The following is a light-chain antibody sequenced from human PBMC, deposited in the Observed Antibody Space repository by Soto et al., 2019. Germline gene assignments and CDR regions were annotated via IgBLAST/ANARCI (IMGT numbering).Light chain of an antibody. CDR2: EVS. J-gene: IGLJ1*01. V-gene: IGLV2-8*01. CDR3: SSYAGSKNSYYV. CDR1: SSDVGGYNY. Sequence: QSVLTQPPSASGSPGQSVTISCTGTSSDVGGYNYVSWYQQHPGKAPKLMIYEVSKRPSGVPDRFSGSKSGNTASLTVSGLQAEDEADYYCSSYAGSKNSYYVFGTGPKVTVL.